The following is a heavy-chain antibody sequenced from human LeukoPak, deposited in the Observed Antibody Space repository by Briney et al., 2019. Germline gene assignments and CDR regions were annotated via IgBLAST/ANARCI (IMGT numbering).Heavy chain of an antibody. Sequence: SETLSLTCTVSGGSISSYYWSWVRQPPGKGLEWIGHIYYSGSTNYNPSLKSRVTISVDTSKNQFSLKLSSVTAADTAVYYCARTPSGVVPAGLYFDYWGQGTLVTVSS. D-gene: IGHD2-2*01. V-gene: IGHV4-59*08. CDR1: GGSISSYY. CDR3: ARTPSGVVPAGLYFDY. CDR2: IYYSGST. J-gene: IGHJ4*02.